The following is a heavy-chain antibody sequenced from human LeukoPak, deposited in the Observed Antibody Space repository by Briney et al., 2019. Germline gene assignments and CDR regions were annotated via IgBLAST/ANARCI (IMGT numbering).Heavy chain of an antibody. D-gene: IGHD2-8*01. J-gene: IGHJ4*02. CDR2: IIPIFGTA. CDR3: ASTYCTNGVCYAGPFDY. CDR1: GGTFSSYA. V-gene: IGHV1-69*05. Sequence: GSSVKVSCKASGGTFSSYAISWVRQAPGQGLEWMGRIIPIFGTANYAQKFQGRVTITTDESTSTAYMELSSLRSEDTAVYYCASTYCTNGVCYAGPFDYWGQGTLVTVSS.